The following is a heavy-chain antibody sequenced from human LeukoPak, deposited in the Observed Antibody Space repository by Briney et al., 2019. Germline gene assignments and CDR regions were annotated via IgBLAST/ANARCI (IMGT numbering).Heavy chain of an antibody. CDR2: VYISGST. CDR1: GGSISNYY. J-gene: IGHJ4*02. V-gene: IGHV4-4*07. CDR3: ARGNYCSGGSCSVFYFDY. D-gene: IGHD2-15*01. Sequence: PSDTLSLTCTVSGGSISNYYWSWIRQSAGKRLEWIGRVYISGSTNYNPSLKSRVTMSVDTSKNQFSLKMSSVTAADTALYYCARGNYCSGGSCSVFYFDYWGQGTLVTVS.